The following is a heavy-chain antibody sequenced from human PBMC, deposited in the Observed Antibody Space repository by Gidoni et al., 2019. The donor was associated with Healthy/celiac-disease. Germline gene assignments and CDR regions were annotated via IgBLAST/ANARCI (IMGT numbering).Heavy chain of an antibody. Sequence: QVQLQESGPGLVKPSGTLSLTCAVSGGSISSSNWWSWVRQPPGKGLEWIGEIYHSGSTNYNPSLKSRVTISVDKSKNQFSLKLSSVTAADTAVYYCARDLYDSSGYYYGGWYFDLWGRGTLVTVSS. D-gene: IGHD3-22*01. V-gene: IGHV4-4*02. J-gene: IGHJ2*01. CDR2: IYHSGST. CDR1: GGSISSSNW. CDR3: ARDLYDSSGYYYGGWYFDL.